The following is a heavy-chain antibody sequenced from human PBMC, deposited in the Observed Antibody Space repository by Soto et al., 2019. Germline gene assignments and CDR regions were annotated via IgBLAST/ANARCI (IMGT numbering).Heavy chain of an antibody. CDR3: AREGGSGNYRYYAMDV. V-gene: IGHV1-69*12. J-gene: IGHJ6*02. D-gene: IGHD3-10*01. Sequence: QVQLVQSGAEVKKPGSSVKVSCKASGGTFSSYAISWVRQAPGQGLEWMGGIIPIFGTANYAQKFQGRVRITADEYTSTAYMELGSLRSGDTAVYYCAREGGSGNYRYYAMDVWGQGTTVTVSS. CDR1: GGTFSSYA. CDR2: IIPIFGTA.